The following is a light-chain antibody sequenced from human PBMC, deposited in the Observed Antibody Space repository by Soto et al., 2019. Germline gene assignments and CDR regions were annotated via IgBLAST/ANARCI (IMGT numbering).Light chain of an antibody. CDR2: GNS. CDR3: QSYDSSLSGGV. V-gene: IGLV1-40*01. Sequence: QSVLTQPPSVSGAPGQRVTISCTGSSSNIGAGYDVHWYQQLPGTAPKLLIYGNSNRPSGVPDRFSGSKSGTSASLAITWLQAEDEADYYCQSYDSSLSGGVFGGGTQLTVL. J-gene: IGLJ3*02. CDR1: SSNIGAGYD.